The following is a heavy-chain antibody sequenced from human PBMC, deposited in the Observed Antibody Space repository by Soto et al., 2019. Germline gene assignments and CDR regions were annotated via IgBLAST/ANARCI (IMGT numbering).Heavy chain of an antibody. Sequence: QVQLQQWGAGLLKPSETLSLTCAVYGGSFSGYYWSWIRQPPGKGLEWIGEINHSGSTNYNPSLKSRVTISVDTSKNQFSLKLSSVTAADTAVYYCASRRGQRYSYGYIGWYFDLWGRGTLVTVSS. J-gene: IGHJ2*01. CDR1: GGSFSGYY. CDR2: INHSGST. V-gene: IGHV4-34*01. D-gene: IGHD5-18*01. CDR3: ASRRGQRYSYGYIGWYFDL.